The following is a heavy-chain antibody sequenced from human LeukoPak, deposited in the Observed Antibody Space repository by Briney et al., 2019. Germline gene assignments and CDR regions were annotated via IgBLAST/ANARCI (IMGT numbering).Heavy chain of an antibody. D-gene: IGHD1-1*01. J-gene: IGHJ4*02. Sequence: GGSLRLSCAASGFTFGSFWIHWVRQVPGKGLVWVARINPESTTITYADSVKGRFTISRDNARNTLYLQMNSLRGEDTAVYYGVKDHTGKEDKWGQGTLVTVSS. V-gene: IGHV3-74*03. CDR2: INPESTTI. CDR1: GFTFGSFW. CDR3: VKDHTGKEDK.